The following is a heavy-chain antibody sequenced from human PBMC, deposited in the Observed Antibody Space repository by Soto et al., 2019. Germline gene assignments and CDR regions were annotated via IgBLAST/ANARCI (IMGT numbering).Heavy chain of an antibody. Sequence: GPLSLACAGPGTTFICPGVSRIRQAPGRGSEWVANIKKDGSETYSVGSVKGRFTISRDNAKTSLYLQMNSLRAEDTAVYYWSWSGSSWNPYYCDYWGQGTRFLASS. V-gene: IGHV3-7*01. J-gene: IGHJ4*02. CDR3: SWSGSSWNPYYCDY. D-gene: IGHD6-13*01. CDR1: GTTFICPG. CDR2: IKKDGSET.